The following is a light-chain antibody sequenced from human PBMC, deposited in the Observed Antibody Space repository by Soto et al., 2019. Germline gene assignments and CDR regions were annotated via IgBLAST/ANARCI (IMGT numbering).Light chain of an antibody. V-gene: IGKV1-6*01. CDR1: QAIRND. J-gene: IGKJ5*01. Sequence: AIQMTQSPSSLSASVGDRVTITCRASQAIRNDLGWYQQKPGKAPRLLIYAISTLHSGVPSRFSGSGSGTDFNLTINSLQADDFATYYCQQHNSFSITFGQGTRLEIK. CDR2: AIS. CDR3: QQHNSFSIT.